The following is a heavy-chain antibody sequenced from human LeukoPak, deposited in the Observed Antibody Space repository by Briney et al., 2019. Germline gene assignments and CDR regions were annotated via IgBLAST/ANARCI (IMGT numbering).Heavy chain of an antibody. Sequence: PSQTLSLTCTVSGGSISSGGYYWSWIRQHPGKGLEWIGYIYYSGSTYYNPSLKSRVTISVDTSKNQFSLKLSSVTAADTAVYYCARGPGPIFTYYYDSSGYSLAFDIWGQGTMVTVSS. D-gene: IGHD3-22*01. J-gene: IGHJ3*02. V-gene: IGHV4-31*03. CDR2: IYYSGST. CDR1: GGSISSGGYY. CDR3: ARGPGPIFTYYYDSSGYSLAFDI.